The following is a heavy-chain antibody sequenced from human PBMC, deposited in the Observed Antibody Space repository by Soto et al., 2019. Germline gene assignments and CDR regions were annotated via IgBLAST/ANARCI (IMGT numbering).Heavy chain of an antibody. CDR3: AGDSSRWLPRGLYGMDV. J-gene: IGHJ6*02. D-gene: IGHD6-19*01. CDR2: IIPIFGTA. V-gene: IGHV1-69*06. Sequence: ASVKVSCKASGGTFSSYAISWVRQAPGQGLEWMGGIIPIFGTANYAQKFQGRVTITADKSTSTAYMELSSLRSEDTAVYYCAGDSSRWLPRGLYGMDVWGQGTTVTVSS. CDR1: GGTFSSYA.